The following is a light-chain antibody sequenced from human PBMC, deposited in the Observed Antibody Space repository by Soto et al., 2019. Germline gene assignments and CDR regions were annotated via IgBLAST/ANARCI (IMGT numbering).Light chain of an antibody. Sequence: QSALTQPASVSGSPGQSITISCTGTSSDVWSYNLVSWYQQHPGKAPKLMMYEGSKRPSGVSNRFSGAKSGNTASLTISGLQAEDEADYYCCSYAGSSTFVFGTGTKLTVL. CDR1: SSDVWSYNL. CDR2: EGS. V-gene: IGLV2-23*01. J-gene: IGLJ1*01. CDR3: CSYAGSSTFV.